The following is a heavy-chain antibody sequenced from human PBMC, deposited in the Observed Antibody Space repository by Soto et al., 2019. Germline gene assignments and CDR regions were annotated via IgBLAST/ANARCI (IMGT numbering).Heavy chain of an antibody. CDR2: INPLPTSGST. J-gene: IGHJ4*02. CDR3: ARDLAAADY. D-gene: IGHD6-13*01. CDR1: GYIFTNYY. V-gene: IGHV1-46*01. Sequence: ASVKVSCKASGYIFTNYYIHWVRQAPGQGLEWMAIINPLPTSGSTNYAQEFQGRVTVTRDTSTSTVYMELNSLRSDDTAIYYCARDLAAADYWGQGTLVTVSS.